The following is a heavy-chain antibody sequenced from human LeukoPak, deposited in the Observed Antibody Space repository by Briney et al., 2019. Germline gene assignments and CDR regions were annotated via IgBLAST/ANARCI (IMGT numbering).Heavy chain of an antibody. CDR1: GGSISRYY. CDR2: IYYSGST. J-gene: IGHJ3*02. D-gene: IGHD2-2*01. CDR3: ARGCSSTSCYAGGAFDI. Sequence: SETLSLTCTVSGGSISRYYWSWIRQPPGKGLEWIGYIYYSGSTNYNPSLKSRVTISVDTSKNQFSLKLSSVTAADTAVYYCARGCSSTSCYAGGAFDIWGQGTMVTVSS. V-gene: IGHV4-59*01.